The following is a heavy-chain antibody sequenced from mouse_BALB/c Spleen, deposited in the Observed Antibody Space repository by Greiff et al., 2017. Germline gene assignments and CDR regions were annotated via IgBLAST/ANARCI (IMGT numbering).Heavy chain of an antibody. CDR3: ARYTPTGTDFFDY. CDR1: GDSITSGY. CDR2: ISYSGST. J-gene: IGHJ2*01. D-gene: IGHD4-1*02. Sequence: EVKLVESGPSLVKPSQTLSLTCSVTGDSITSGYWNWIRKFPGNKLEYMGYISYSGSTYYNPSLKSRISITRDTSKNQYYLQLNSVTTEDTATYYCARYTPTGTDFFDYWGQGTTLTVSS. V-gene: IGHV3-8*02.